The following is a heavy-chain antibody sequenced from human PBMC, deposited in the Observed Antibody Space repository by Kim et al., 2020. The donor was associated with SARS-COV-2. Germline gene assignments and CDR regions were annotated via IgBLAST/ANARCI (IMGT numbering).Heavy chain of an antibody. CDR2: VYYSGDT. V-gene: IGHV4-59*01. CDR3: ARAEAVAGDNWFDP. J-gene: IGHJ5*02. Sequence: SETLSLTCTVSGGSISGYYWTWIRQPPGKRLEWIGYVYYSGDTNYNPSLKSRVTISVDTSRNQFSMKLNSVTAADTAVYYCARAEAVAGDNWFDPWGQGT. D-gene: IGHD6-13*01. CDR1: GGSISGYY.